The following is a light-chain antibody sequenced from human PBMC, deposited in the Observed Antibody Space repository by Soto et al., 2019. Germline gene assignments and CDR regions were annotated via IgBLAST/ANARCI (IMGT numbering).Light chain of an antibody. J-gene: IGKJ4*01. V-gene: IGKV1-33*01. CDR2: DAS. CDR1: QDISNY. Sequence: DIQMTQSPSSLSASVGDRVTITCQASQDISNYLNWYQQKPGKAPKLLIYDASNWETGVPSRFSGSGSGTDFTFTISSLQPEDIATYYCQQYDNLPLPFGGGTKVEIK. CDR3: QQYDNLPLP.